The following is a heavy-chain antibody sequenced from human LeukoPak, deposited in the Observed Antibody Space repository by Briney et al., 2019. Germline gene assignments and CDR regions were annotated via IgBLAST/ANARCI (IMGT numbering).Heavy chain of an antibody. J-gene: IGHJ4*02. Sequence: SETLSLTCTVSGGSISSYYWGWIRQPPGKGLEWIGSFYYSGSTYYNASLKSRVTISVDTSKNQFSLKLSSVTAADTAVYYCTTTTRGWYGVGDYWGQGALVAVSS. CDR1: GGSISSYY. CDR3: TTTTRGWYGVGDY. CDR2: FYYSGST. V-gene: IGHV4-59*05. D-gene: IGHD6-19*01.